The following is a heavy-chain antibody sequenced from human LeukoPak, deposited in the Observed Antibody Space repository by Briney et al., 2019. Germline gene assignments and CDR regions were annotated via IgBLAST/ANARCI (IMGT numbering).Heavy chain of an antibody. CDR1: GGSISSYY. CDR2: IYTSWST. CDR3: ARRYSGSLGDAFDI. D-gene: IGHD1-26*01. Sequence: SETLSLTCTVAGGSISSYYWNWIRQPAGKGLEWIGRIYTSWSTNYNPSLKSRVTMSVDTSKNQFSLKLSSVTAADTAVYYCARRYSGSLGDAFDIWGQGTMVTVSS. J-gene: IGHJ3*02. V-gene: IGHV4-4*07.